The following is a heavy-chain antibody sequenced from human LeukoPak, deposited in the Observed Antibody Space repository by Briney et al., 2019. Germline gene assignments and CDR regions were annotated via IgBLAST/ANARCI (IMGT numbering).Heavy chain of an antibody. J-gene: IGHJ6*03. D-gene: IGHD3-22*01. V-gene: IGHV3-23*01. CDR3: AKDFWRYYYDSSGSMDV. CDR1: GFTFSSYG. Sequence: GGTLRLSCAASGFTFSSYGMSRVRQAPGKGLDWVSAISGSGGSTYYADSVKGRFTISRDNSKNTLYLQMNSLRAEDTAVYYSAKDFWRYYYDSSGSMDVWGKGTTVTISS. CDR2: ISGSGGST.